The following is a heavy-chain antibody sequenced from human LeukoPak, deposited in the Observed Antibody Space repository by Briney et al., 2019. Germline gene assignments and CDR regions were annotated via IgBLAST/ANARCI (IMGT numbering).Heavy chain of an antibody. CDR1: GGSFSGYY. D-gene: IGHD5-24*01. CDR3: ARRGREGYNYYFDY. V-gene: IGHV4-34*01. CDR2: INHSGST. Sequence: SETLSLACAVYGGSFSGYYWSWIRQPPGKGLEWIGEINHSGSTNYNPSLKSRVTISVDTSKNQFSLKLSSVTAADTAVYYCARRGREGYNYYFDYWGQGTLVTVSS. J-gene: IGHJ4*02.